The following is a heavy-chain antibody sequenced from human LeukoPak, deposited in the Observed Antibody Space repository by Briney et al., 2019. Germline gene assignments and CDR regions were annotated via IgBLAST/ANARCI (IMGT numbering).Heavy chain of an antibody. V-gene: IGHV3-74*01. CDR1: GFTFSSYW. CDR2: INSDVSST. D-gene: IGHD4-23*01. J-gene: IGHJ3*02. CDR3: SSGNSHAFDI. Sequence: PGGSLRLSCAASGFTFSSYWMHSVPQTPGKGLLWVSRINSDVSSTSYADSVKGRFTISRDNAKNTLYLQMNNLRAEDTAVYYCSSGNSHAFDIWGQGTMVTVSS.